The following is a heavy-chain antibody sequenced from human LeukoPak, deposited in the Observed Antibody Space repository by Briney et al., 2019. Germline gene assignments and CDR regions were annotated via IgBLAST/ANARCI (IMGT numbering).Heavy chain of an antibody. CDR2: IRHDGHT. CDR3: ARQVATKGEWAFDV. D-gene: IGHD5-12*01. CDR1: GGSFSSYY. Sequence: PSETLSLTCAVYGGSFSSYYWGWIRQPPGKGLEWIASIRHDGHTYYNPSLRSQVTISVDMSRNQFSLKLNSLTAADTAAYYCARQVATKGEWAFDVWGQGTMVTVSS. V-gene: IGHV4-38-2*01. J-gene: IGHJ3*01.